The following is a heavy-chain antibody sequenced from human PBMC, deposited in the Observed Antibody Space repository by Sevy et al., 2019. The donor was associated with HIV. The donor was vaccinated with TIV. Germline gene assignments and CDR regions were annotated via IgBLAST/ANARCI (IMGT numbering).Heavy chain of an antibody. V-gene: IGHV3-33*01. J-gene: IGHJ4*02. CDR2: IWYDGSQK. CDR3: ARPILGVTTSTYFDS. Sequence: GGSLRLSCSASGFPFSSFAMHWVRQAPGKGLEWVALIWYDGSQKYFADSLKGRLTISRDNSKNTLFIQMNSLRAEDTAVYYCARPILGVTTSTYFDSWGQGTLVTVSS. D-gene: IGHD1-26*01. CDR1: GFPFSSFA.